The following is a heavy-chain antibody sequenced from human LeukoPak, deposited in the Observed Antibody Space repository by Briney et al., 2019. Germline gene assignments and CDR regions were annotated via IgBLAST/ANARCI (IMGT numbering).Heavy chain of an antibody. Sequence: GGSLRLSCAASGFTFSDYYMRWIRQAPGKGLEWVSYISSSGSTIYYADSVKGRFTISRDNAKNSLYLQMNSLRAEDTAVYYCARAKYDYGGNSELLDYWGQGTLVTVSS. D-gene: IGHD4-23*01. CDR2: ISSSGSTI. V-gene: IGHV3-11*01. J-gene: IGHJ4*02. CDR1: GFTFSDYY. CDR3: ARAKYDYGGNSELLDY.